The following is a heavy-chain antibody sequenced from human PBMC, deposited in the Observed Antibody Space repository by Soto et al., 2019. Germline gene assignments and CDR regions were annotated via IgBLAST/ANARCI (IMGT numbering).Heavy chain of an antibody. D-gene: IGHD1-26*01. CDR3: ARDLSYAFDY. Sequence: EVQLVESGGGLVQPGGSLRLSCAASGFIFTSYSVNWVRQAPGKGLEWLSYIRIDSNHIGYADSVRGRFTISSDIAKNSLYLQMNSLRDEDTAVYYCARDLSYAFDYWGQGTLVTVSS. V-gene: IGHV3-48*02. CDR1: GFIFTSYS. CDR2: IRIDSNHI. J-gene: IGHJ4*02.